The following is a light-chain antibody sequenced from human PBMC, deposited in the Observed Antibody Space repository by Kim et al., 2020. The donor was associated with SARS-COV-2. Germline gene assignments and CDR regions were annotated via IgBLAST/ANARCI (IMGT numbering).Light chain of an antibody. CDR2: EDN. V-gene: IGLV6-57*03. J-gene: IGLJ2*01. Sequence: KTRHIPCTHSSGSIASNYVQWYQQRPGSAPTTVIYEDNQRPSGVPDRFSGSIDSSSNSASLTISGLKTEDEADYYCQSYDSSNYVVFGGGTQLTVL. CDR3: QSYDSSNYVV. CDR1: SGSIASNY.